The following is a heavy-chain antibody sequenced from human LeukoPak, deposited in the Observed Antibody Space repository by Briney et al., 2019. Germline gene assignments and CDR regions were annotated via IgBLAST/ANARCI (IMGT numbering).Heavy chain of an antibody. CDR3: ARDVIVIPASIYFDN. J-gene: IGHJ4*02. CDR2: IKQDGSEK. V-gene: IGHV3-7*01. Sequence: PWGSLRLSCAASGFTFKNYWMSWVRQAPGKGLEWVANIKQDGSEKYYVDSVKGRFTISRDNAKNSLYLQMNSLRAEDAAVYYCARDVIVIPASIYFDNWGQGTLVTVSS. CDR1: GFTFKNYW. D-gene: IGHD2-2*01.